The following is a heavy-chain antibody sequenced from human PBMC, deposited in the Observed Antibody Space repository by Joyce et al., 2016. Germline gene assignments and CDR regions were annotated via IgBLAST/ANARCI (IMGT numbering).Heavy chain of an antibody. CDR3: AKERLDDGSEYYYPDSFDI. CDR1: GFTFSSYG. CDR2: ISYNGIYQ. J-gene: IGHJ3*02. Sequence: QAQLVESGGGVVQPGRSLKLSCTASGFTFSSYGMSWVRQTPGKGLEGVALISYNGIYQHEIDSVKGRFTISRDNSKNMLYLQMNSLRAEDTAVYWCAKERLDDGSEYYYPDSFDIWGRGTMVTVSS. D-gene: IGHD3-22*01. V-gene: IGHV3-30*18.